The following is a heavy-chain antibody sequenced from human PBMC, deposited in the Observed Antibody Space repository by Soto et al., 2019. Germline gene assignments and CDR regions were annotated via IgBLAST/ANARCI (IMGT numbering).Heavy chain of an antibody. V-gene: IGHV3-20*04. CDR1: GFTFDDYG. J-gene: IGHJ4*02. D-gene: IGHD1-26*01. CDR2: INRNGGST. Sequence: EVQLVESGGGVVRPGGSLRLSCTASGFTFDDYGMTWVRQAPGKGLEWVSGINRNGGSTAYADSVKGRFTISRDNAANSLFLQMNSLRAEDTALYYCARVSGSYFRSMIDYWGQATLVTVSS. CDR3: ARVSGSYFRSMIDY.